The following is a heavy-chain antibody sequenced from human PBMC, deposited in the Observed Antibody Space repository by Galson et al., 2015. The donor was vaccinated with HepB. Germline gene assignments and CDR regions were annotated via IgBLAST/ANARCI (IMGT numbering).Heavy chain of an antibody. Sequence: SVKVSCKASGYTFTSYAMHWVRQAPGQRLEWMGWINAGNGNTKYSQKFQGRVTITRDTSASTAYMELSSLRSEDTAVYYCARLVVRGVYFDYWGRGTLVTVSS. V-gene: IGHV1-3*01. CDR3: ARLVVRGVYFDY. D-gene: IGHD3-10*01. CDR1: GYTFTSYA. J-gene: IGHJ4*02. CDR2: INAGNGNT.